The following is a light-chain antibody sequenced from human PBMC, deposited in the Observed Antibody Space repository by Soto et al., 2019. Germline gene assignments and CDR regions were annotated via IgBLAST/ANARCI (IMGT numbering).Light chain of an antibody. CDR2: DAS. CDR1: QNIDSR. V-gene: IGKV1-39*01. Sequence: DIQMTQSPSSLSASVGDRVTITCRASQNIDSRLIWYQQKPGKAPNLLIYDASTSQTGVPLRFSGSRSGTDFTLTISSLQLEDFATYYCQQSYTTPYTFGQGTRLEIK. J-gene: IGKJ2*01. CDR3: QQSYTTPYT.